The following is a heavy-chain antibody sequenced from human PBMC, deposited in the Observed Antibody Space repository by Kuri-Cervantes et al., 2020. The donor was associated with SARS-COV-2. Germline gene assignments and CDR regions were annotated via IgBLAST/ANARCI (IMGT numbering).Heavy chain of an antibody. J-gene: IGHJ4*02. CDR2: ISVSGTTM. CDR1: GFTVSTYT. CDR3: VRKGDS. Sequence: GGSLRLSCAASGFTVSTYTMNWVRQAPGKGLEWVSYISVSGTTMYYADSVKGRFTIYRGNAKNSLYLQMNSLRADDTAVYYCVRKGDSWGQGTLVTVSS. V-gene: IGHV3-48*01.